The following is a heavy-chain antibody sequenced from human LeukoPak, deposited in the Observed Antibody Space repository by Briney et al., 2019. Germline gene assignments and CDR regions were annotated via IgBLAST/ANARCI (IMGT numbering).Heavy chain of an antibody. CDR1: GGSLSSYY. D-gene: IGHD3-10*01. Sequence: SETLSLTCTVSGGSLSSYYRSWIRQPPGKGVGWIWYIYYSGSTNYNPSLKSRVTISVDTSKNQFSLKLSSVTAADTAVYYCARDPGVRYFDYWGQGTLVTVSS. V-gene: IGHV4-59*12. CDR2: IYYSGST. J-gene: IGHJ4*02. CDR3: ARDPGVRYFDY.